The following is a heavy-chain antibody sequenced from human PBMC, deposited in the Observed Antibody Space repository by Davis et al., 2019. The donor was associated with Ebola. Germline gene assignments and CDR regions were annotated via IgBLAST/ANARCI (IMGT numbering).Heavy chain of an antibody. J-gene: IGHJ4*02. V-gene: IGHV3-30*18. CDR3: AKPGVVLMVYAWLDY. CDR1: GFTFSSYG. D-gene: IGHD2-8*01. Sequence: PGGSLRLSCAASGFTFSSYGMHWVRQAPGKGLEWVAVISYDGSNKYHADSVKGRFTISRDNSKNTLYLQMNSLRAEDTAVYYCAKPGVVLMVYAWLDYWGQGTLVTVSS. CDR2: ISYDGSNK.